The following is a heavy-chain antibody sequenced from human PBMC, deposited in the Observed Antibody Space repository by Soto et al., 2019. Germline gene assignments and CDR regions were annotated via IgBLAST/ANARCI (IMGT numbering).Heavy chain of an antibody. V-gene: IGHV4-31*03. D-gene: IGHD5-12*01. CDR3: ARGRGIVATINRSLLLDY. CDR2: IYYSGST. CDR1: GGSISSGGYY. Sequence: QVQLQESGPGLVKPSQTLSLTYTVSGGSISSGGYYWSWIRQHPGKGLEWIGYIYYSGSTYYNPSLKSRVTISVDTSKNQFSLKLSSVTAADTAVYYCARGRGIVATINRSLLLDYWGQGTLVTVSS. J-gene: IGHJ4*02.